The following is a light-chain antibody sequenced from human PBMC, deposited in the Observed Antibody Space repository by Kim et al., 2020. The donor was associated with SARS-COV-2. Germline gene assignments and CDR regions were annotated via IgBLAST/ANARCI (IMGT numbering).Light chain of an antibody. CDR2: QDS. Sequence: SYELTQPPSVSVSPGQTASITCSGDKLGDKYACWYQQKPGQSHVLVIYQDSKRPSGIPERFSGSNSGNTATLTISGTQAMVEADYYCQAWDSSTVVFGGGTQLT. J-gene: IGLJ2*01. CDR3: QAWDSSTVV. CDR1: KLGDKY. V-gene: IGLV3-1*01.